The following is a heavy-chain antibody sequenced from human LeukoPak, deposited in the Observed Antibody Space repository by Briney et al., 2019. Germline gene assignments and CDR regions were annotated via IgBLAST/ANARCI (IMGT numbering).Heavy chain of an antibody. J-gene: IGHJ4*02. Sequence: GESLKISCKGSGYSFTSYWIGLVRQMPGKGLEWMGIIYPGDSDTRYSPSFQGQVTISADKSISTAYLQWSSLKASDTAMYYCAIGAYCGGDCYSGPFDYWGQGTLVTVSS. V-gene: IGHV5-51*01. D-gene: IGHD2-21*02. CDR3: AIGAYCGGDCYSGPFDY. CDR1: GYSFTSYW. CDR2: IYPGDSDT.